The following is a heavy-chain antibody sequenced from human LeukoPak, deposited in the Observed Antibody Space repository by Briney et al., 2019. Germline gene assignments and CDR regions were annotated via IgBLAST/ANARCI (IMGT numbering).Heavy chain of an antibody. CDR3: ASRSTSGSGSYLH. CDR2: IFYGGST. J-gene: IGHJ4*02. Sequence: PSETLSLTCTVSGDSITSSSFYWDWIRQPPGKGLEWIGSIFYGGSTYYNPSLRSRVTISVDTSKNQFSLRLSSVTAADTAVCYCASRSTSGSGSYLHWGQGTLVTVSS. CDR1: GDSITSSSFY. V-gene: IGHV4-39*01. D-gene: IGHD3-10*01.